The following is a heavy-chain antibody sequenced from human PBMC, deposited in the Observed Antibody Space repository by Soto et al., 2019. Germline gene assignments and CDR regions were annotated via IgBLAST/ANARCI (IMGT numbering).Heavy chain of an antibody. D-gene: IGHD2-8*01. CDR1: GFTFSNYG. J-gene: IGHJ6*02. CDR3: ARDIESVTEKHFFYYYAMDV. CDR2: VSANNGHT. Sequence: QGQLVQSGAEVKKPGASVKLSCKASGFTFSNYGLNWVRQAPGQGLEWMGWVSANNGHTNYAQNLQGRVSMTTDTSTNTAYMELRGLTFDDTAVYYCARDIESVTEKHFFYYYAMDVWGQGTTVTVSS. V-gene: IGHV1-18*01.